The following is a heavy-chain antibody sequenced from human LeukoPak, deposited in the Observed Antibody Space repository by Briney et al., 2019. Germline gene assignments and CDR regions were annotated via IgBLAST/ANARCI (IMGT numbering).Heavy chain of an antibody. Sequence: SVKVTCKASGGTFSSYAFSWVRQAPGQGLEWMGRIIPILGIANYAKKFQGRVTITADKSTSTAYMELSSLRSEDTAVYYCARDKDYYDSSGYYFEDYWGQGTLVTVSS. J-gene: IGHJ4*02. CDR2: IIPILGIA. D-gene: IGHD3-22*01. CDR3: ARDKDYYDSSGYYFEDY. CDR1: GGTFSSYA. V-gene: IGHV1-69*04.